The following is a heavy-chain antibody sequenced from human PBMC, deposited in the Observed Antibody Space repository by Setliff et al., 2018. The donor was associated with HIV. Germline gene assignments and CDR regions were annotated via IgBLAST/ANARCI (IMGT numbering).Heavy chain of an antibody. J-gene: IGHJ4*01. D-gene: IGHD2-21*01. Sequence: TLSLTCAVSGGSISSDNWWTWVRQPPGKGLEWLALIYWDDDVRYSPPLKNRLTLSKDDSKNQVVLAMSNMDPVDTATYFCAHFTHFRDVYFDSWGPGILVTVSS. CDR2: IYWDDDV. CDR1: GGSISSDNW. V-gene: IGHV2-70*18. CDR3: AHFTHFRDVYFDS.